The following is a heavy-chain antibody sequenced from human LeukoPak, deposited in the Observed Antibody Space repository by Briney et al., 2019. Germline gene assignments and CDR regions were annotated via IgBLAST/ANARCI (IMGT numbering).Heavy chain of an antibody. CDR3: ARALWFGETFPAY. J-gene: IGHJ4*02. V-gene: IGHV3-48*01. CDR1: GFTFRNYN. CDR2: ITGSSSTI. Sequence: GGSLRLSCAGSGFTFRNYNMNWVRQAPGKGLECVSYITGSSSTIYYAASVQGRFTISRDNAKNSLYLQMNSLRAEDTAVYYCARALWFGETFPAYWGQGTLVTVSS. D-gene: IGHD3-10*01.